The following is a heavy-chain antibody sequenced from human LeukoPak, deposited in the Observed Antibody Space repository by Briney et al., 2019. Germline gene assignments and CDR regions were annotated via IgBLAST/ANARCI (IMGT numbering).Heavy chain of an antibody. V-gene: IGHV4-39*07. CDR1: GGSISSRTYY. CDR3: ARCPSPFDP. CDR2: IYYSGTT. J-gene: IGHJ5*02. Sequence: SETLSLTCTVSGGSISSRTYYWGWIRQPPGKGLEWIGTIYYSGTTYYNPSLKSRVTISLDTSKNQFSLKLSSVTAADTAVYYCARCPSPFDPWGQGTLVTVSS.